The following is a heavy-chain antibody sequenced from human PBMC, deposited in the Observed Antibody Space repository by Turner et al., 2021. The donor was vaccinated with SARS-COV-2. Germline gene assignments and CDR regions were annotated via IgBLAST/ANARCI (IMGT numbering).Heavy chain of an antibody. CDR2: INPNSGGT. J-gene: IGHJ4*02. CDR3: ARVSSLSYYFDS. Sequence: QVQLVQSGAEVKKPGSSVKVSCKASGYTFTGYYMYWVRQAPGQGLEWMGWINPNSGGTNYAQMFQGRVTMTRDTSISTAYMELSRLRSDDTAVYYCARVSSLSYYFDSWGQGTLVTVSS. D-gene: IGHD6-6*01. V-gene: IGHV1-2*02. CDR1: GYTFTGYY.